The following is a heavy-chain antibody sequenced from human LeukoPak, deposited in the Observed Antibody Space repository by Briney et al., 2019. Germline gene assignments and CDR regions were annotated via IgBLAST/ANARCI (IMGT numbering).Heavy chain of an antibody. Sequence: GGSLRLSCAASGFTFSSYGMHWVRQAPGKGLEWVAFIRYIGSNTYYADSVKGRLTISRENSKNTLYLQMNRLRDEDTPVYYCAKATPIVELGHWFDPWGQRTLVTVSS. CDR3: AKATPIVELGHWFDP. J-gene: IGHJ5*02. CDR2: IRYIGSNT. D-gene: IGHD3-22*01. CDR1: GFTFSSYG. V-gene: IGHV3-30*02.